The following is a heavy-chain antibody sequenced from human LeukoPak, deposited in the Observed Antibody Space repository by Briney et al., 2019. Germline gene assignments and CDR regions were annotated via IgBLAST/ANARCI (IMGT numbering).Heavy chain of an antibody. D-gene: IGHD3-10*01. CDR2: ISSSSSYI. CDR3: ARDSVEAYYGSGSFTTFDP. J-gene: IGHJ5*02. Sequence: PGGSLRLSCAASGFTFSSYGMHWVRQAPGKGLEWVSSISSSSSYIYYADSVKGRFTISRDNAKNSLYLQMNSLRAEDTAVYYCARDSVEAYYGSGSFTTFDPWGQGTLVTVSS. CDR1: GFTFSSYG. V-gene: IGHV3-21*01.